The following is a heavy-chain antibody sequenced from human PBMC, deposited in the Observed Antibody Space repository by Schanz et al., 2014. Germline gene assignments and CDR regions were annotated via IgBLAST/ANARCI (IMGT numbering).Heavy chain of an antibody. J-gene: IGHJ3*02. CDR1: GFTVNTNY. V-gene: IGHV3-30*03. Sequence: VQLVESGGGLIQPGGSLRLSCAVSGFTVNTNYMSWVRQAPGKGLEWVSIVSHDGFTKHYADSVRGRFTLSRDNSKNTVYLQMNSLRAEDTALYFCATDYSGGGCHIWGQGTMVTVSS. CDR3: ATDYSGGGCHI. CDR2: VSHDGFTK. D-gene: IGHD6-19*01.